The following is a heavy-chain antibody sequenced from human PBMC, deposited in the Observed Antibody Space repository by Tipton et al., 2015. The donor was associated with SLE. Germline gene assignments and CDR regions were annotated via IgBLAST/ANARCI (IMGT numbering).Heavy chain of an antibody. CDR2: IYYSGST. Sequence: TLSLTCTVYGGSISSSSYYWGWIRQPPGKGLEWIGSIYYSGSTYYSPSLASRLTMSLDMSKNQLSLKFSSVTAADTATYFCVRGLTSLGPAAGPGSHYRNYFQIDVWGKGTTVTVSS. V-gene: IGHV4-39*07. CDR3: VRGLTSLGPAAGPGSHYRNYFQIDV. CDR1: GGSISSSSYY. D-gene: IGHD3-10*01. J-gene: IGHJ6*03.